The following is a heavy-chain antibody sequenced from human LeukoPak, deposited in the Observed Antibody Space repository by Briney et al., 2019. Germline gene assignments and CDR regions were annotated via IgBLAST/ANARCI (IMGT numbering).Heavy chain of an antibody. Sequence: SETLSVTCTVSGGSISGSRYYWGWIRQPPGQGLEWIGSFYYSGSTYYHPSLKSRVTISADTSKSQFSLRLSSVTAADTAVYYCARLQGRLSPSYWGQGTLVTVSS. V-gene: IGHV4-39*07. CDR3: ARLQGRLSPSY. CDR2: FYYSGST. D-gene: IGHD2-21*02. J-gene: IGHJ4*02. CDR1: GGSISGSRYY.